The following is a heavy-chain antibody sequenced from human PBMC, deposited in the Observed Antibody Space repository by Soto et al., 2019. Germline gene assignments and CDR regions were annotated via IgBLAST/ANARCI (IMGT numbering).Heavy chain of an antibody. J-gene: IGHJ4*02. D-gene: IGHD2-8*01. V-gene: IGHV4-30-2*01. CDR3: ARRYCTNGVCYYFDY. Sequence: SETLSLTCTVSGGSISSSSYSWSWIRQPPGKGLEWIGYIYHSGSTYYNPSLKSRVTISVDRSKNQFSLKLSSVTAADTAVYYCARRYCTNGVCYYFDYWGQGTLVTVPQ. CDR2: IYHSGST. CDR1: GGSISSSSYS.